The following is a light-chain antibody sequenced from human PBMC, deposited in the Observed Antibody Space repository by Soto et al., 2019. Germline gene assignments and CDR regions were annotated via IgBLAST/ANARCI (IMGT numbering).Light chain of an antibody. CDR1: SSSIGSNS. Sequence: QSVLTQPPSASGTPGQRVTISCSGSSSSIGSNSVNWYQQLPRTAPQVLIYTNNQRPSGVPDRFSGSKSGTSASLAISGLQSADEADYYCAAWDGSLNVYVFGTGTKLTVL. CDR3: AAWDGSLNVYV. J-gene: IGLJ1*01. CDR2: TNN. V-gene: IGLV1-44*01.